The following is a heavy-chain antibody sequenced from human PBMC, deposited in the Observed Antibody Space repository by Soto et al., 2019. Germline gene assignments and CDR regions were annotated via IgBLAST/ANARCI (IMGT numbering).Heavy chain of an antibody. CDR3: ARDRPDYDYVWGSYRPRYFDL. J-gene: IGHJ2*01. V-gene: IGHV4-31*03. Sequence: QVQLQESGPGLVKPSQTLSLTCTVSGGSISSGGYYWSWIRQHPGKGLEWIGYIYYSGSTYYNPSLKSRVTISVDTSKNQFSLKLSSVTAADTAVYYCARDRPDYDYVWGSYRPRYFDLWGRGTLVTVSS. D-gene: IGHD3-16*02. CDR2: IYYSGST. CDR1: GGSISSGGYY.